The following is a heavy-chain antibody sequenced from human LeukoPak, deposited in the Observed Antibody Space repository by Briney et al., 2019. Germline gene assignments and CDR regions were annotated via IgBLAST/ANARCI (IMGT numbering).Heavy chain of an antibody. V-gene: IGHV4-39*01. CDR3: ARHVYDSYLYWFDP. CDR2: ISYSGST. D-gene: IGHD3-22*01. CDR1: GASISSSGYY. Sequence: PSETLSLTCTVSGASISSSGYYWGWSRQPPGKGLEWIGSISYSGSTYYNPSLKSRVTISMDTSKRQFSLRLTSVTAADTAVYYCARHVYDSYLYWFDPWGQGTLVTVSS. J-gene: IGHJ5*02.